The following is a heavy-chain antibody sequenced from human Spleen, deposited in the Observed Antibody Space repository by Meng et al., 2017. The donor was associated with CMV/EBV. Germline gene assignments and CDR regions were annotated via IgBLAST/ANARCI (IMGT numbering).Heavy chain of an antibody. CDR3: ASADYNGFDP. CDR1: GGSISSSSW. Sequence: LTGAVSGGSISSSSWWSWVRQPPGKGLEWIGQIYHSGSTNYNPSLKSRVTISVDKSKNQFSLKLSSVTAADTAVYYCASADYNGFDPWGQGTLVTVSS. V-gene: IGHV4-4*02. J-gene: IGHJ5*02. CDR2: IYHSGST.